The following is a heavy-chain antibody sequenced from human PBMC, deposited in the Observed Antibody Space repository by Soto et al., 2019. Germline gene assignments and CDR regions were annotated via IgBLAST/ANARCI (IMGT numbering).Heavy chain of an antibody. J-gene: IGHJ6*02. CDR1: GFTFSSYA. CDR3: AKFIDVVVAARYGMDV. D-gene: IGHD2-15*01. V-gene: IGHV3-23*01. Sequence: GGSLRLSCAASGFTFSSYAMSWVRQAPGKGLEWVSAISGSGGSTYYADSVKGRFTISRDNSKNTLYLQMNSLRAEDTAVYYCAKFIDVVVAARYGMDVWGQGTTVTVSS. CDR2: ISGSGGST.